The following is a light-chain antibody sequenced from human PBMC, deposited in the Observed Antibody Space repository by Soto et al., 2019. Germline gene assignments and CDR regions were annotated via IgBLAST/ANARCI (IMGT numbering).Light chain of an antibody. J-gene: IGLJ1*01. Sequence: QSVLTQPPSASRTPGQTFTISCSGSSSNIGSNSVYWYQQLPGTAPKLLIHSSNQRPSGVPDRFSGSKSGTSASLAVSGLRSEDEADYYCSAWDDSLRGPVFGTGTKVTVL. CDR1: SSNIGSNS. CDR3: SAWDDSLRGPV. V-gene: IGLV1-47*02. CDR2: SSN.